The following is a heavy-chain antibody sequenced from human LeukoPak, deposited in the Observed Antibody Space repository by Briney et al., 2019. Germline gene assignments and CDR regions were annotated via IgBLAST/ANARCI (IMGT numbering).Heavy chain of an antibody. CDR3: SCLTIGDY. J-gene: IGHJ4*02. D-gene: IGHD3-10*01. Sequence: GASVKVSCKASGYTFTGYYMHWVRQAPGQGLEWMGWINPNSGGTNYAQKFQGRVTMTRDTSISTADMELSRLRFDDTAVYYCSCLTIGDYWGQGTLVTVSS. CDR2: INPNSGGT. V-gene: IGHV1-2*02. CDR1: GYTFTGYY.